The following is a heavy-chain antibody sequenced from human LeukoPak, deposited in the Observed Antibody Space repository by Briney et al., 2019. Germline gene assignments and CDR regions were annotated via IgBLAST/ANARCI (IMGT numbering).Heavy chain of an antibody. CDR1: GGSISSYY. Sequence: SETLSLTCTVSGGSISSYYWSWIRQPPGKGLEWIGYIYYSGSTNYNPSLKSRVTISVDTSKNQFSLNLSSVTAADTALYYCAGGRDLELTWGQGTLVTVSS. J-gene: IGHJ5*02. V-gene: IGHV4-59*01. CDR2: IYYSGST. CDR3: AGGRDLELT. D-gene: IGHD1-7*01.